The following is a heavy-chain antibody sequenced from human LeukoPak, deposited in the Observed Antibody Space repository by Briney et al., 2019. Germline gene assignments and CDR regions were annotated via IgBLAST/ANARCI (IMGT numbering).Heavy chain of an antibody. CDR3: AREMPELEPNWFDP. CDR2: IIPIFGTA. V-gene: IGHV1-69*05. J-gene: IGHJ5*02. CDR1: GGTFSSYA. Sequence: ASVKVSWKASGGTFSSYAISWVRQAPGQGLEWMGGIIPIFGTANYAQKFQGRVTITTDESTSTAYMELSSLRSEDTAVYYCAREMPELEPNWFDPWGQGTLVTVSS. D-gene: IGHD1-1*01.